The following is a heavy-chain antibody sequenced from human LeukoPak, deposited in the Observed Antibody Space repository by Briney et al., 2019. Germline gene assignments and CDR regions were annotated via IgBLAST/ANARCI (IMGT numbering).Heavy chain of an antibody. CDR1: GFTFSRYW. CDR2: VKQDGSEK. Sequence: GGSLRLSCAASGFTFSRYWMNWVRQAPGKGLEWVANVKQDGSEKYYVNSVKGRFTISRDNAKNSLYLQMSSLRVDDTAVYYCAREGYDFWSGYFRGLDHSGQGTLVTVSS. V-gene: IGHV3-7*01. CDR3: AREGYDFWSGYFRGLDH. D-gene: IGHD3-3*01. J-gene: IGHJ4*02.